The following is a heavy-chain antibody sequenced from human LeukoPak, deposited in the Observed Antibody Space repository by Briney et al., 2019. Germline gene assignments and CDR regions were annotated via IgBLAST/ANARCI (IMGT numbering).Heavy chain of an antibody. CDR1: GFNFSNYW. D-gene: IGHD5-18*01. J-gene: IGHJ4*02. V-gene: IGHV3-7*03. CDR3: ARRRGYSYGRNNSYFDY. Sequence: QTGGSLRLSCAASGFNFSNYWMSWVRQTPGKGLEWVANINRDGSEKYYVDSVEGQFTISRDNAKNSLFLQMNSLRVEDTAVYYCARRRGYSYGRNNSYFDYWGQGTLVTVSS. CDR2: INRDGSEK.